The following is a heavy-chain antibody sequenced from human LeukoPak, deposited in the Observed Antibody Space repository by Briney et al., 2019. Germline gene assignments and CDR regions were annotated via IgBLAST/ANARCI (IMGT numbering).Heavy chain of an antibody. CDR3: ARDHARQPLLWFGELLNAFDI. Sequence: GGSLRLSCAASGFTFSSYGMHWVRQAPGKGLEWVAVIWYDGSNKYYADSVKGRFTISRDNSKNTLYLQMNSLRAEDTAVYYCARDHARQPLLWFGELLNAFDIWGQGTMVTVSS. V-gene: IGHV3-33*01. J-gene: IGHJ3*02. D-gene: IGHD3-10*01. CDR2: IWYDGSNK. CDR1: GFTFSSYG.